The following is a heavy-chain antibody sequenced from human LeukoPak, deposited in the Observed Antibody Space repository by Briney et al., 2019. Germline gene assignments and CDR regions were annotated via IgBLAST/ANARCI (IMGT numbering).Heavy chain of an antibody. J-gene: IGHJ4*02. CDR3: ARQASSSGRPSSLEY. D-gene: IGHD6-19*01. V-gene: IGHV4-39*01. CDR1: GGSLSISSYY. CDR2: IFYSGST. Sequence: KPSETLSLTCTVSGGSLSISSYYWGWIRQPPGKGLEWIGNIFYSGSTYYNPSLKSRVTISVDTSKNQFSLRLSSVTAADTAVYYCARQASSSGRPSSLEYWGQGTLVTVSS.